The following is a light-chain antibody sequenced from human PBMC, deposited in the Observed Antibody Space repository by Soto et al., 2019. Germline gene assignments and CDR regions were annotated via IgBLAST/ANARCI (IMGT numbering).Light chain of an antibody. Sequence: DIPLTQSPSFLSASVGDRVTITCRASQGITTYLAWYQQKPGKGPKLLIYAASTLQRGVPSRFSGSGSGTEFTLTISSLQPEDFATYYCQQLNNFLTFGGGTKVEIK. CDR3: QQLNNFLT. V-gene: IGKV1-9*01. CDR2: AAS. J-gene: IGKJ4*01. CDR1: QGITTY.